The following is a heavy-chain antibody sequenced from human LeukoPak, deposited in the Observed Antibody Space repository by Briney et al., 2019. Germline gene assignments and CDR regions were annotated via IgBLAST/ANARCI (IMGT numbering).Heavy chain of an antibody. V-gene: IGHV4-39*02. D-gene: IGHD2-21*01. CDR2: MYYRGTT. CDR3: AREYSRSVVAGSRPDL. Sequence: SVTLSLTCSVSGGSISSSSYHWGWIRQSPGKGLESIGSMYYRGTTYENSSLKSRLTLSIDTSNNQFSLKLTSVTAADTAVYYCAREYSRSVVAGSRPDLWGQGLLVTVSS. CDR1: GGSISSSSYH. J-gene: IGHJ4*02.